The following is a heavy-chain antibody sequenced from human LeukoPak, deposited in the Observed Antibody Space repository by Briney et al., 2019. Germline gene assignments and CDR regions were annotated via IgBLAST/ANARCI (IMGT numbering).Heavy chain of an antibody. CDR3: AKVRPISGSSIDN. CDR1: GFTFSSYG. D-gene: IGHD3-10*01. J-gene: IGHJ4*02. V-gene: IGHV3-23*01. CDR2: ISGSGGST. Sequence: GGSLRLSCAASGFTFSSYGMSWVRQAPGKGLEWVSAISGSGGSTYYADSVKGRITVSRDNSKNTLYLQMNSLRPEDTAVYYRAKVRPISGSSIDNWGQGILVTV.